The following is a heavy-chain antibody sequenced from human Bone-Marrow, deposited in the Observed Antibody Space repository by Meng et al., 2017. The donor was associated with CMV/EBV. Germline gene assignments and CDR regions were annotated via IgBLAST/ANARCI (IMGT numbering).Heavy chain of an antibody. CDR3: ARDLWGAYFDL. CDR1: GFTFSGSA. J-gene: IGHJ2*01. Sequence: GESLKISCAASGFTFSGSAMHWVRQASGKGLEWVGRIRSKVNSYATAYAASVKGRFTISRDNAKNSLYLQMNSLRAEDTALYYCARDLWGAYFDLWGRGTLVTVSS. D-gene: IGHD3-3*01. V-gene: IGHV3-73*01. CDR2: IRSKVNSYAT.